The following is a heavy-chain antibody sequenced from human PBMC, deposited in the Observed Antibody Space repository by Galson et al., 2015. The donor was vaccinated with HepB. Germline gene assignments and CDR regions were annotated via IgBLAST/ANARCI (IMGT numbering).Heavy chain of an antibody. Sequence: ETLSLTCAVYGGSFSGYYWSWIRQPPGKGLEWIGEINHSGSTNYNPSLKSRVTISVDTSKNQFSLKLSSVTAADTAVYYCARNYGDYVHWGQGTLVTVSS. V-gene: IGHV4-34*01. CDR2: INHSGST. CDR1: GGSFSGYY. CDR3: ARNYGDYVH. J-gene: IGHJ4*02. D-gene: IGHD4-17*01.